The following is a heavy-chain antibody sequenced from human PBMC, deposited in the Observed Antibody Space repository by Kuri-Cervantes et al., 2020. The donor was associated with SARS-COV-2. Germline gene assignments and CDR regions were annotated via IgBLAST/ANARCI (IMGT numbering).Heavy chain of an antibody. D-gene: IGHD5-18*01. CDR3: ARVGYSSGRHDY. CDR2: IYYSGST. CDR1: GGSISSGDYY. Sequence: SETLSLTCTVSGGSISSGDYYWSWIRQPPGKGLEWIGYIYYSGSTYYNPSLKSRVTISVDTSKNQFSLKLSSVTAADTAVYYCARVGYSSGRHDYWGQGTLVTVSS. J-gene: IGHJ4*02. V-gene: IGHV4-30-4*08.